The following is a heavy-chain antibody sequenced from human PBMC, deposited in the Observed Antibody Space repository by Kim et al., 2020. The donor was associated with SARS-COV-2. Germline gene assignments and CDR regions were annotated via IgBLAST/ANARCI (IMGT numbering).Heavy chain of an antibody. CDR2: ISSSSSTI. D-gene: IGHD2-21*01. CDR1: GFTFSSYS. V-gene: IGHV3-48*04. J-gene: IGHJ2*01. CDR3: ARDALGAYRWYFDL. Sequence: GGSLRLSCAASGFTFSSYSMNWVRQAPGKGLEWVSYISSSSSTIYYADSVKGRFTISRDNAKNSLYLQMNSLRAEDTAVYYCARDALGAYRWYFDLWGRGTLVTVSS.